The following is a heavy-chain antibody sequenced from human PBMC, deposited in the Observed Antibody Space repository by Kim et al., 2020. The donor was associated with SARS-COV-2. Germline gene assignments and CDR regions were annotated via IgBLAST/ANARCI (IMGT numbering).Heavy chain of an antibody. CDR3: AYVRCPLCASDI. Sequence: ASVNVSCKTSGYTFTTYAMNWVRQAPGQGLEWMGWFNPNTGNPTYAQGFTGRFVFSLDTSVNTAYLQINSLKADDTAVYFCAYVRCPLCASDIWGQGTTVTVSS. CDR1: GYTFTTYA. D-gene: IGHD3-16*01. J-gene: IGHJ3*02. V-gene: IGHV7-4-1*02. CDR2: FNPNTGNP.